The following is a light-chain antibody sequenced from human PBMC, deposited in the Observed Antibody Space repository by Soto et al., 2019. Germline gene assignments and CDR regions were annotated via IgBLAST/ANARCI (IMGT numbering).Light chain of an antibody. CDR2: DAS. CDR1: QSVNSR. Sequence: EIVLTQSPGTLSLSPGERAALSCRASQSVNSRLAWYQHKPGQAPRLLIYDASNRAAGIPARFSGSGSGTDFTLTISSLEPEDFAIYYCQQRQYWPPITFGQGTRLEIK. CDR3: QQRQYWPPIT. J-gene: IGKJ5*01. V-gene: IGKV3-11*01.